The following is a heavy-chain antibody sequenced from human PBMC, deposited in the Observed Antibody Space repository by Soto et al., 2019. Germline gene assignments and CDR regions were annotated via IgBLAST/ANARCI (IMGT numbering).Heavy chain of an antibody. CDR1: GYTFTGYY. J-gene: IGHJ6*02. Sequence: ASVKVSCKASGYTFTGYYMHWVRQAPGQGLEWMGWINPNSGGTNYAQKFQGWVTMTRDTSISTAYMELSRLRSDDTAVYYCARGAPYYDILTGYYMFYHYYGMDVWGQGTTVTV. V-gene: IGHV1-2*04. CDR3: ARGAPYYDILTGYYMFYHYYGMDV. D-gene: IGHD3-9*01. CDR2: INPNSGGT.